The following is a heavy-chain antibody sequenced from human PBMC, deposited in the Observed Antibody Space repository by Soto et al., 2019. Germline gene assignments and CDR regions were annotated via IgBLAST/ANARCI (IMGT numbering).Heavy chain of an antibody. Sequence: GALRLSCATSVFSFRSYAMSWVRQAPGKGLEWVAGITSSGYTYYVDSLKGRFTISRDNSKNHMYLEMNGLRAEDTAVYYCAKDLIDYSNSYFDYWGQGTLVTV. V-gene: IGHV3-23*01. D-gene: IGHD4-4*01. CDR1: VFSFRSYA. J-gene: IGHJ4*02. CDR3: AKDLIDYSNSYFDY. CDR2: ITSSGYT.